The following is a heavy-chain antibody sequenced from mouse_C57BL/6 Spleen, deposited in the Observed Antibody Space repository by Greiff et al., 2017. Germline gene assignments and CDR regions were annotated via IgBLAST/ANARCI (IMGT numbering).Heavy chain of an antibody. D-gene: IGHD1-1*01. CDR1: GYTFTSYW. CDR2: IHPTSGST. V-gene: IGHV1-64*01. CDR3: AREDYGNAY. J-gene: IGHJ3*01. Sequence: QVQLQQPGADLVKPGASVKLSCKASGYTFTSYWMHWVQQRPGKGLEWIGMIHPTSGSTNYNENFKSKATLTVDKSSSTAYMQLSSLTSEDSAVDYCAREDYGNAYWGQGTLVTVSA.